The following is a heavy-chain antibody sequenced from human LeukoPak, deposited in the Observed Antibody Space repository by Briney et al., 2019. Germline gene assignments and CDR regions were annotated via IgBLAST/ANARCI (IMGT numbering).Heavy chain of an antibody. D-gene: IGHD3-22*01. J-gene: IGHJ4*02. Sequence: GGSLRLSCAASGFTFSSYGMHWVRQAPGKGLEWVAVIWYDGSNKYHADSVKGRFTISRDNSKNTLYLQMNSLRAEDTAVYYCARDPSYYYDSSGYPDYWGQGTLVTVSS. CDR3: ARDPSYYYDSSGYPDY. V-gene: IGHV3-33*01. CDR2: IWYDGSNK. CDR1: GFTFSSYG.